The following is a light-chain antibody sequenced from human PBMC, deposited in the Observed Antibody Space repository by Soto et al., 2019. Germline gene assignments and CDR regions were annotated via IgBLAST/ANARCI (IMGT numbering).Light chain of an antibody. V-gene: IGKV1-27*01. CDR3: HKYNSRPHT. CDR1: QGISNY. Sequence: DIQMTQSPSSLSASVGDRVTITCRASQGISNYLAWYQQKPGKVPKLLIYAASTLLSGVPSRFSGSGSGTDFTLTISSLQPEDVANYYCHKYNSRPHTFGQGTKLEIK. J-gene: IGKJ2*01. CDR2: AAS.